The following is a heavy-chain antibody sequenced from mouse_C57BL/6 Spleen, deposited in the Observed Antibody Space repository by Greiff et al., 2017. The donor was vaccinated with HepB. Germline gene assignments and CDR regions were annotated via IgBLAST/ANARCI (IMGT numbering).Heavy chain of an antibody. CDR3: ARWGSYSSYAMDY. V-gene: IGHV1-22*01. Sequence: EVQLQQSGPELVKPGASVKMSCKASGYTFTDYNMHWVKQRHGKSLEWIGYINPNNGGTSYNQKFKGKATLTVNKSSSTAYMELRSLTSEDSAVYYCARWGSYSSYAMDYWGQGTSVTVSS. CDR1: GYTFTDYN. J-gene: IGHJ4*01. D-gene: IGHD2-12*01. CDR2: INPNNGGT.